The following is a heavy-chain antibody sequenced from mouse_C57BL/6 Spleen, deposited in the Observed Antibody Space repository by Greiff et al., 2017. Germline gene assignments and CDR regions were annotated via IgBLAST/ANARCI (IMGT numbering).Heavy chain of an antibody. V-gene: IGHV5-16*01. CDR2: INYDGSST. CDR3: ARGGGLAMDY. CDR1: GFTFSDYY. J-gene: IGHJ4*01. Sequence: EVKLVESEGGLVQPGSSMKLSCTASGFTFSDYYMAWVRQVPEKGLEWVANINYDGSSTYYLDSLKSRFIISRDNAKNILYLQMSSLKSEDTATYYCARGGGLAMDYWGQGTSVTVSS. D-gene: IGHD3-3*01.